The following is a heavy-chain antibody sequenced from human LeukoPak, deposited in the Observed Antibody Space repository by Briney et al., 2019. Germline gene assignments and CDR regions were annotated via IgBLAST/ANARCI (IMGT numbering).Heavy chain of an antibody. D-gene: IGHD2-21*02. CDR3: AKDRLLNCRGDCYIFDY. V-gene: IGHV3-23*01. Sequence: GGSLRLSCAASGFTVSSNYMSWVRQAPGKWLEWVSAISGSGGSTYYADSVKGRFTISRDNSKNTLYLQMNSLRAEDTAVYYCAKDRLLNCRGDCYIFDYWGQGTVVTVSS. CDR1: GFTVSSNY. J-gene: IGHJ4*02. CDR2: ISGSGGST.